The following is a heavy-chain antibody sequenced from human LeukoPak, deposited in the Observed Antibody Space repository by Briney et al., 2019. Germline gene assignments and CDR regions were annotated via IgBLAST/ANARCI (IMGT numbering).Heavy chain of an antibody. CDR2: ISAYNGNT. Sequence: ASVKVSCKASGYTFTSYGISWVRQAPGQGLEWMGWISAYNGNTNYAQKLQARVTMTTDTSTSTAYMELRSLRSDDTAVYYCARGMNTKPNWGSYRYTLGLAYDYWGQGTLVTVSS. J-gene: IGHJ4*02. CDR3: ARGMNTKPNWGSYRYTLGLAYDY. CDR1: GYTFTSYG. V-gene: IGHV1-18*01. D-gene: IGHD3-16*02.